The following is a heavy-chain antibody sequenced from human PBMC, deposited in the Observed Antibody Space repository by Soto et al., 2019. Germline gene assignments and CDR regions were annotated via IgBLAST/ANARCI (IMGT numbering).Heavy chain of an antibody. CDR3: ARDRIAVAGTALDFDY. D-gene: IGHD6-13*01. Sequence: GGSLRLSCAASGFTFSSYGMHWVRQAPGKGLEWVAVIWYDGSNKYYADSVKGRFTISRDNSKNTLYLQMNSLRAEDTAVYYCARDRIAVAGTALDFDYWGQGTLVTVSS. J-gene: IGHJ4*02. CDR1: GFTFSSYG. CDR2: IWYDGSNK. V-gene: IGHV3-33*01.